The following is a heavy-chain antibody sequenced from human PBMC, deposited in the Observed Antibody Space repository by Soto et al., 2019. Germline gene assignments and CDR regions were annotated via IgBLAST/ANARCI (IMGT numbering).Heavy chain of an antibody. CDR2: ISSTSSYI. Sequence: DVQLVESGGGLVKPGGSLRLSCTASGFTFNLYTLNWVRQAPGKGLEWVSSISSTSSYIYYADSVKGRFAISRDNAEMSLFLQMSDLRAEDTALYYCATEGRSGYRNFDFWGQGTLVTVSS. J-gene: IGHJ4*02. V-gene: IGHV3-21*01. CDR1: GFTFNLYT. CDR3: ATEGRSGYRNFDF. D-gene: IGHD3-22*01.